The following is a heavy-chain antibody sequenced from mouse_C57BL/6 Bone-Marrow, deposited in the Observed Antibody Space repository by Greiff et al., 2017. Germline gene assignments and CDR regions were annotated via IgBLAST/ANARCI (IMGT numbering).Heavy chain of an antibody. CDR1: GFTFSDYG. J-gene: IGHJ2*01. D-gene: IGHD1-1*01. CDR2: ISSGSSTI. CDR3: AREDYYGSSFFDY. Sequence: EVKLMESGGGLVKPGGSLKLSCAASGFTFSDYGMHWVRQAPEKGLEWVAYISSGSSTIYYADTVKGRFTISRDNAKNTLFLQRTSLRSEDTAMYYCAREDYYGSSFFDYWGQGTTLTVSS. V-gene: IGHV5-17*01.